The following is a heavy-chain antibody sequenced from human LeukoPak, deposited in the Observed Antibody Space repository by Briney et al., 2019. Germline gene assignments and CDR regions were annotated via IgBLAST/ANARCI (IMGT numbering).Heavy chain of an antibody. CDR3: ASLYDIVGTTVDY. V-gene: IGHV1-2*06. CDR1: GYTFTNYY. Sequence: ASVKVSCKTSGYTFTNYYIHWVRQAPGQGLEWMGPIDPNTGGTKSAKNFQGRVTMTRDTSISTAYMALSGLRSDDTAVYYCASLYDIVGTTVDYWGQGTLVTVSS. CDR2: IDPNTGGT. D-gene: IGHD1-26*01. J-gene: IGHJ4*02.